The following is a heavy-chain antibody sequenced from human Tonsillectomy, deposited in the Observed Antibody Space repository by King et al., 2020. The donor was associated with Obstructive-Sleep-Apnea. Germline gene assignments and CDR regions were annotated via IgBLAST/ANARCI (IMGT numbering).Heavy chain of an antibody. Sequence: QLQESGPGLVKPSETLSLTCTVSGGSITSYYWSWIRQPPGKGLEWIGYIYYTGSANYNPTLKSRVTISVDTSKNQFSLRLSSVTAADTAVFYCASEWLGVDYWGQGTLVTVSS. J-gene: IGHJ4*02. CDR1: GGSITSYY. D-gene: IGHD6-19*01. CDR2: IYYTGSA. CDR3: ASEWLGVDY. V-gene: IGHV4-59*01.